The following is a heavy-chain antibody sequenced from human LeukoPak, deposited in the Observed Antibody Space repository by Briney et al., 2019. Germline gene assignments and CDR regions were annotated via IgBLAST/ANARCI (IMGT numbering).Heavy chain of an antibody. CDR3: AKCSSGSYYTEFDY. CDR2: ISYDGSNK. CDR1: GFTFSSYG. Sequence: PGGSLRLSCAASGFTFSSYGMHWVRQAPGKGLEWVAVISYDGSNKYYADSVKGRFTISRDNSKNTLYLQMNSLRAEDTAVYYCAKCSSGSYYTEFDYWGQGTLVTVSS. V-gene: IGHV3-30*18. D-gene: IGHD1-26*01. J-gene: IGHJ4*02.